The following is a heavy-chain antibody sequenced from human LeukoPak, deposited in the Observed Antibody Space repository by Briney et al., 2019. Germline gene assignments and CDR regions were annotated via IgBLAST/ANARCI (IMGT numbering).Heavy chain of an antibody. V-gene: IGHV4-59*01. Sequence: SETLSLTCTVSGGSISSYYWSWLRQPPGKGLEWIGYIYYSGSTNYNPSLKSRVTISVDTSKNQFSLKLSSVTAADTAVYYCARTGGSYARDYYYGMDVWGQGTTVTVSS. CDR1: GGSISSYY. CDR3: ARTGGSYARDYYYGMDV. CDR2: IYYSGST. J-gene: IGHJ6*02. D-gene: IGHD1-26*01.